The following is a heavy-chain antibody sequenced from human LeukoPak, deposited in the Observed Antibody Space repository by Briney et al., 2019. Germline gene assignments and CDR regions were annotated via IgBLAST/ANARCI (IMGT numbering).Heavy chain of an antibody. CDR1: GGSISSSSYY. D-gene: IGHD1-1*01. V-gene: IGHV4-39*07. CDR2: IYYSGST. CDR3: ARAPNGNYYYMDV. Sequence: PSETLSLTCTVSGGSISSSSYYWGWIRQPPGKGLEWIGSIYYSGSTYYNPSLKSRVTISVDTSKNQFSLKLSSVSAADTAVYYCARAPNGNYYYMDVWGKGTTVTVSS. J-gene: IGHJ6*03.